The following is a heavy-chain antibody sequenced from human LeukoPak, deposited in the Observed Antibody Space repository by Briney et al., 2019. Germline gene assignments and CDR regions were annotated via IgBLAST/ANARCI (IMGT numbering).Heavy chain of an antibody. CDR2: INPESGGT. Sequence: ASVKVSCKASGKPFTDYYIHWVRQAPGQGLEWMGWINPESGGTDYAQRFQGRVTMTRDTSITTAYMELSSLTSDDTAVYYCASYGDYFDYRGQGTLVTVSS. CDR3: ASYGDYFDY. V-gene: IGHV1-2*02. D-gene: IGHD4-17*01. CDR1: GKPFTDYY. J-gene: IGHJ4*02.